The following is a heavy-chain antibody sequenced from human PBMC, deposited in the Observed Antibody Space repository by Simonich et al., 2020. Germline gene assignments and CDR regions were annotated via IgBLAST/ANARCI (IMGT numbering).Heavy chain of an antibody. CDR2: IKQDGSEK. CDR1: GFTFSSYW. D-gene: IGHD7-27*01. V-gene: IGHV3-7*01. J-gene: IGHJ6*03. Sequence: EVQLVESGGGLVQPGGSLRLSCAASGFTFSSYWFSWVRQGPGKGLGWVANIKQDGSEKYYVDSVKGRFTITRDNAKNSLYLQMNSLRAEDTAVYYCARDGLGTAYYYYMDVWGKGTTVTVSS. CDR3: ARDGLGTAYYYYMDV.